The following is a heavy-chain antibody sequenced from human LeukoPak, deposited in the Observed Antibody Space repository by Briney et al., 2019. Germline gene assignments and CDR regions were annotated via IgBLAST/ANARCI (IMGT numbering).Heavy chain of an antibody. CDR1: GFTFSSYS. D-gene: IGHD5-24*01. J-gene: IGHJ4*02. V-gene: IGHV3-23*01. CDR3: CHGYNLAY. Sequence: GGSLRLSCAASGFTFSSYSMNWVRQAPGKGLEWVSSVTVGGDNTYYADSVKGRFTISRDNSKNSLYMQMNSLRVEDTAIYYCCHGYNLAYGGQGTLVTVSS. CDR2: VTVGGDNT.